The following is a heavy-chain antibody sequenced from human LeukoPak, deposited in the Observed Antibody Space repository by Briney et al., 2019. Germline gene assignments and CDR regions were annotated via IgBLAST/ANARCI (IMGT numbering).Heavy chain of an antibody. J-gene: IGHJ5*02. V-gene: IGHV4-39*07. D-gene: IGHD5-18*01. CDR2: IYYSGTT. CDR3: AKGAGGFSYYNWFDP. Sequence: SETLSLTCTVSGGSISSSPYYWGWIRQPPGKGLEWIGSIYYSGTTHYNPSLESRVTISVDTSKNQFSQKLASVTAADTAIHYCAKGAGGFSYYNWFDPWGQGTLVTVSS. CDR1: GGSISSSPYY.